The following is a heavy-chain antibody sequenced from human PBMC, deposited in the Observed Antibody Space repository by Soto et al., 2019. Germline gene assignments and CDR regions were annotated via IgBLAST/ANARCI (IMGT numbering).Heavy chain of an antibody. D-gene: IGHD3-16*01. V-gene: IGHV3-7*05. Sequence: GGSLRLSCAASGFTFSSYWMSWVRQAPGKGLEWVANIKQDGSEKYYVDSVKGRFTISRDNAKNSLYLQMNSLRAEDTAVYYCARDLGKGPTLGYYYYGMDVWGQGTTVTVSS. J-gene: IGHJ6*02. CDR3: ARDLGKGPTLGYYYYGMDV. CDR1: GFTFSSYW. CDR2: IKQDGSEK.